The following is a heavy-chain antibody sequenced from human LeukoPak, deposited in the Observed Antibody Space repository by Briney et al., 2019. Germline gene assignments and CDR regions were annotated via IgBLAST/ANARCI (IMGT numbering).Heavy chain of an antibody. D-gene: IGHD4-17*01. CDR2: IYPNSSGT. CDR1: GYTFTSYY. CDR3: ARQPRTDGDYHYSDG. J-gene: IGHJ4*02. V-gene: IGHV1-2*02. Sequence: PSLKLSCTASGYTFTSYYMHWVRQAPGQGLEWVGCIYPNSSGTNYAHPFQGRFTITWDTSINTAYMQMIRLRSDATAVYYCARQPRTDGDYHYSDGSGQRTLVSASS.